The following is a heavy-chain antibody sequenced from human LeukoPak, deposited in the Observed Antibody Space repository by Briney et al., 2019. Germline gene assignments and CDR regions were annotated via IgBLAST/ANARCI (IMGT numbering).Heavy chain of an antibody. D-gene: IGHD6-6*01. Sequence: GGSLRLSCAASGFTFSSHRMSWVRQAPGKGLEWVSSISSSSSYIYYADSVKGRFTISRDNAKNSLYLQMNSLRAEDTAVYYCARDLESLSVLGGSSGADYWGQGTLVTVSS. CDR1: GFTFSSHR. CDR3: ARDLESLSVLGGSSGADY. J-gene: IGHJ4*02. CDR2: ISSSSSYI. V-gene: IGHV3-21*01.